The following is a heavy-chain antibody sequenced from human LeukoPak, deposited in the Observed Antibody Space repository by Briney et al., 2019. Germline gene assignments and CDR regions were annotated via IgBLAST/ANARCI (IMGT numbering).Heavy chain of an antibody. D-gene: IGHD3-16*02. CDR3: ARGRTFGGVIVSDFDY. V-gene: IGHV1-69*01. J-gene: IGHJ4*02. Sequence: ASVKVSCTASGGTFSSYAISWVRQAPGQGLEWMGGIIPIFGTANYAQKFQGRVTITADESTSTAYMELSSLRSEDTAVYYCARGRTFGGVIVSDFDYWGQGTLVTVSS. CDR2: IIPIFGTA. CDR1: GGTFSSYA.